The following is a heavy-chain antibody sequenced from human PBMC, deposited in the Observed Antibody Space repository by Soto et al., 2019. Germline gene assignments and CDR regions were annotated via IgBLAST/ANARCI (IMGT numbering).Heavy chain of an antibody. J-gene: IGHJ6*02. Sequence: EVQLVESGGGLVKPGGSLRLSCAASGFTFSSYSMNWVRQAPGKGLEWVSSISSSSSYIYYADSVKGRFTISRDNAKNSLYLQMNSLRAEDTAVYYCARAFGSGLNDYYYGMDVWGQGTTVTVSS. CDR3: ARAFGSGLNDYYYGMDV. D-gene: IGHD6-25*01. CDR1: GFTFSSYS. CDR2: ISSSSSYI. V-gene: IGHV3-21*01.